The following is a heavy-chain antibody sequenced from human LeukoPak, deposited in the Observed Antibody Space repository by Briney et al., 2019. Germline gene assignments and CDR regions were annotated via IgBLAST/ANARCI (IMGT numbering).Heavy chain of an antibody. CDR2: INPNSGGT. D-gene: IGHD1-14*01. V-gene: IGHV1-2*02. J-gene: IGHJ3*02. CDR1: GYTFSGYY. Sequence: ASVKVSCKASGYTFSGYYIHWVRQAPGQGLEWMGWINPNSGGTKYAQKFQGRVTMTRDASIRTAYMELSGLRSDDTAMYYCASSGGTSTGYWAFHIWGQGTMVTVSS. CDR3: ASSGGTSTGYWAFHI.